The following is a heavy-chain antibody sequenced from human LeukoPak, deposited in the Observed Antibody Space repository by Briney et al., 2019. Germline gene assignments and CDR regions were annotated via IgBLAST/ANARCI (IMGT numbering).Heavy chain of an antibody. CDR2: INHSGGT. CDR3: ARSRFRGYFDY. D-gene: IGHD2-21*01. Sequence: PSETLSLTCGVYGGSFSGYYWSWIRQPPGKGLEWIGEINHSGGTNYNPSLKSRLTISEDTSNYQFSLKLSSVTAADTAVYYCARSRFRGYFDYWGQGTLVTVS. CDR1: GGSFSGYY. V-gene: IGHV4-34*01. J-gene: IGHJ4*02.